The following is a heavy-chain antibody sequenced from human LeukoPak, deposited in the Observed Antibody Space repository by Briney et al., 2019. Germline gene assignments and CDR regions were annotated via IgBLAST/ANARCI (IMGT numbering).Heavy chain of an antibody. CDR2: IYPGDSDT. J-gene: IGHJ3*02. CDR1: GYSFTSYW. CDR3: ASLAPLNPDTMVRGVTQGAFDI. D-gene: IGHD3-10*01. Sequence: GESLKISCEASGYSFTSYWIGWVRQMPGKGLEWMGIIYPGDSDTRYSPSFQGQVTISADKSISTAYLQWSSLKASDTAMYYCASLAPLNPDTMVRGVTQGAFDIWGQGTMVTVSS. V-gene: IGHV5-51*01.